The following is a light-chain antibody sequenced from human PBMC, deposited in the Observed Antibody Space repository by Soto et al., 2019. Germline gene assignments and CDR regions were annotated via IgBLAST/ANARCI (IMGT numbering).Light chain of an antibody. Sequence: EIPLTQSPSSQAASVGDRLTLTCRASRNVSIYLNWYQHKPGKGPTLLIHATSNLQIGVPSRFSGSGSGTEFTLTISSLEPEDFGTYYCQQSYKMPSFGQGTRLEIK. CDR1: RNVSIY. CDR2: ATS. J-gene: IGKJ5*01. CDR3: QQSYKMPS. V-gene: IGKV1-39*01.